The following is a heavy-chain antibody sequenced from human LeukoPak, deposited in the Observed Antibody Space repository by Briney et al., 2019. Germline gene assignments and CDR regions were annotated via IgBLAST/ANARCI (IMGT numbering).Heavy chain of an antibody. Sequence: ETLSLTCAVYGGSFSGYYWSWVRQAPGKGLEWVANIKQDGSEKYYVDSVKGRFTISRDNAKNSLYLQMNSLRAEDTAVYYCAREEGGDFDYWGQGTLVTVSS. CDR3: AREEGGDFDY. D-gene: IGHD3-16*01. CDR2: IKQDGSEK. J-gene: IGHJ4*02. CDR1: GGSFSGYY. V-gene: IGHV3-7*01.